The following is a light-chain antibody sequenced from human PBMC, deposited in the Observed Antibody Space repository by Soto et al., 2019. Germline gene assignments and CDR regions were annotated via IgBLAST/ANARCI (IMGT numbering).Light chain of an antibody. CDR2: DVS. CDR1: QTVTKNY. Sequence: EIVLTQSPGTLSLSPGERGTLSCRASQTVTKNYLGWYQQKPGQAPRLLIYDVSKRATGIPDRFSGSGSGTDFPLTISRLEPEDFAVYCCPQSAHSPVTFGGGTKVEIK. V-gene: IGKV3-20*01. J-gene: IGKJ4*01. CDR3: PQSAHSPVT.